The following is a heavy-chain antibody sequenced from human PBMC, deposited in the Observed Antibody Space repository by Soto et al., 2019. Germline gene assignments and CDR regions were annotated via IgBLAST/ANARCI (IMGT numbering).Heavy chain of an antibody. CDR1: GFTFSSFG. J-gene: IGHJ4*02. CDR3: AKDSVVASGPTIDY. D-gene: IGHD5-12*01. V-gene: IGHV3-30*18. Sequence: QVQLVESGGGVVQPGRSLRLSCAASGFTFSSFGLHWVRQAPGKGLECVALISYDGSKKYYADSVKGRFTIARDNSKNTLYLQMNSLRAEDTAVYYCAKDSVVASGPTIDYWGQGTLVTVSS. CDR2: ISYDGSKK.